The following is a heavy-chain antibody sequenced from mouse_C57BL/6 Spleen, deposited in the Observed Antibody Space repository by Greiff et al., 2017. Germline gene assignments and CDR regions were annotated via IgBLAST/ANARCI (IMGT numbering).Heavy chain of an antibody. J-gene: IGHJ1*03. D-gene: IGHD3-1*01. Sequence: VQLQQSGAELVRPGSSVKLSCKTSGYTFTSYCMHWVKQRPGQGLEWIGDIYPGNGFTEYNEKFKGKATLTSDTSSSTAYMQLSSLTSEDSSISFCATSWGYVWYFDVWGTGTTVTVSS. V-gene: IGHV1-58*01. CDR1: GYTFTSYC. CDR3: ATSWGYVWYFDV. CDR2: IYPGNGFT.